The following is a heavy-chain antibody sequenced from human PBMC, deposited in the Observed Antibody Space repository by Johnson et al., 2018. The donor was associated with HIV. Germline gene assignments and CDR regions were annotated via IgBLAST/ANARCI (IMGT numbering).Heavy chain of an antibody. CDR3: AREGGSIASAGKDAFDI. Sequence: QVQLVESGGGVVQPGRSLRLSCAASGFTFSSYGMHWVRQAPGKGLEWVAVISYDGRDKYYADSVKGRFPISRDNSKNSLYLQMNSLRAEDTDVYYCAREGGSIASAGKDAFDIWGQGTMVTVSS. V-gene: IGHV3-30*19. D-gene: IGHD6-13*01. CDR2: ISYDGRDK. J-gene: IGHJ3*02. CDR1: GFTFSSYG.